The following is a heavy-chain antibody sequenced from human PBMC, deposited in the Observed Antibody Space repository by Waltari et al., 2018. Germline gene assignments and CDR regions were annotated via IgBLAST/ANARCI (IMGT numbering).Heavy chain of an antibody. V-gene: IGHV4-34*01. J-gene: IGHJ5*02. CDR3: ARGRQSSPLAAAGTGWFDP. Sequence: QVQLQQWGAGLLKPSETLSLTCAVYGGSFSGSYWRWIRQPPGTGLEWIGEINHSGSTNYYPAVKSRVTISVYTSKNQCSRKRRSVTAADTAVYYCARGRQSSPLAAAGTGWFDPWGQGTLVTVSS. CDR1: GGSFSGSY. CDR2: INHSGST. D-gene: IGHD6-13*01.